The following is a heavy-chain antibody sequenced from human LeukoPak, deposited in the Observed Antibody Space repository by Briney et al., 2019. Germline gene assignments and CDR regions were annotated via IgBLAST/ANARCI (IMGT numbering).Heavy chain of an antibody. D-gene: IGHD4-23*01. Sequence: GGSLRLSCAASGFTFSSYWMSWVRQAPGKGLEWVANINQDGSEKYYVDSVKGRFTISRDNAKNSVYLQMDSLRAEDTAVYYCARDQSATGTSVFDYWGQGTPVTVSS. CDR2: INQDGSEK. V-gene: IGHV3-7*01. J-gene: IGHJ4*02. CDR1: GFTFSSYW. CDR3: ARDQSATGTSVFDY.